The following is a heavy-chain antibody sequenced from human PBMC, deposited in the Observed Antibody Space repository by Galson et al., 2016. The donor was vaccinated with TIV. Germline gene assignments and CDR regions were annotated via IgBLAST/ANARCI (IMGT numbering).Heavy chain of an antibody. CDR1: GGSVSSGGYY. CDR3: ARDRVEIVTIDHFFSYMDV. Sequence: LSLTCTVSGGSVSSGGYYWTWIRQPPGKGLEWIGYIYYSGSTDYNPSLESRVTISRDTSKNQYSLKLNSVTAADTAVYYCARDRVEIVTIDHFFSYMDVWGNGTTVTVSS. CDR2: IYYSGST. J-gene: IGHJ6*03. D-gene: IGHD5-24*01. V-gene: IGHV4-61*08.